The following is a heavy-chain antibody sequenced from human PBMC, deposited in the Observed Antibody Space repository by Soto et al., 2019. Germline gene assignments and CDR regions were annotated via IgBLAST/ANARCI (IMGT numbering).Heavy chain of an antibody. CDR1: GGSISSYY. CDR3: ARAYDFWSGYYTPDAFDI. D-gene: IGHD3-3*01. CDR2: IYYSGST. J-gene: IGHJ3*02. Sequence: SETLSLTCTVSGGSISSYYWSWIRQPPGKGLEWIGYIYYSGSTNYNPSLKSRVTISVDTSKNQFSLKLSSVTAADTAVYYCARAYDFWSGYYTPDAFDIWGQGTMVTVSS. V-gene: IGHV4-59*01.